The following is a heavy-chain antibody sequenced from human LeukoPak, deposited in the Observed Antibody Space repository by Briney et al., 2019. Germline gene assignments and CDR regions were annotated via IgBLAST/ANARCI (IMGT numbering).Heavy chain of an antibody. CDR1: GGTFSSYA. V-gene: IGHV1-69*05. Sequence: ASVKVSCKASGGTFSSYAISWVRQAPGQGPEWMGGIIPIFGTANYAQKFQGRVTITTDESTSTAYMELSSLRSEDTAVYYCATARREVVPAAIVVRGDYYFDYWGQGTLVTVSS. CDR2: IIPIFGTA. D-gene: IGHD2-2*01. J-gene: IGHJ4*02. CDR3: ATARREVVPAAIVVRGDYYFDY.